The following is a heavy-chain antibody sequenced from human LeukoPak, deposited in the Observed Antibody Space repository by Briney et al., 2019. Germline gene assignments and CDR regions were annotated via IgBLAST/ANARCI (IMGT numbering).Heavy chain of an antibody. V-gene: IGHV4-61*05. CDR3: ASGSIVGVLWG. J-gene: IGHJ4*02. Sequence: SETPSLTCTVSGGSISSSSYYWGWIRQPPGKGLEWIGYIYYSGSTNYNPSLKSRVTMSVDTSKNQFSLKLSSVTAADTAVYYCASGSIVGVLWGWGQGTLVTVSS. CDR1: GGSISSSSYY. CDR2: IYYSGST. D-gene: IGHD1-26*01.